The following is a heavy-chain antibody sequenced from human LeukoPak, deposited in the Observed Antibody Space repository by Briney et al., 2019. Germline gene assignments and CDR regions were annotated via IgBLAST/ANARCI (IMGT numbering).Heavy chain of an antibody. CDR2: ISYDGSNK. Sequence: PGGSLRLSCAASGFTFSRYAMHWVRQAPGKGLEWVAVISYDGSNKYYADSVKGRFTISRDNSKNTLYLQMNSLRAEDTAVYYCARGRGQSIPFELDIWGQGTMVTVSS. CDR3: ARGRGQSIPFELDI. J-gene: IGHJ3*02. D-gene: IGHD1-26*01. CDR1: GFTFSRYA. V-gene: IGHV3-30-3*01.